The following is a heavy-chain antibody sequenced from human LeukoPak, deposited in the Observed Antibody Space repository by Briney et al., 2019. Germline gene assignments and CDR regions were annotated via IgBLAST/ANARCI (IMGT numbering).Heavy chain of an antibody. D-gene: IGHD2-2*01. CDR3: ARAWIVVVPAATPDDAFDI. J-gene: IGHJ3*02. CDR2: IYYSGST. CDR1: GGSISSCGYY. Sequence: SETLSLTCTVSGGSISSCGYYWSWLRQHPGKGLEWIGYIYYSGSTYYNPSLKSRVTISVDTSKNQFSLKLSSVTAADTAVYYCARAWIVVVPAATPDDAFDIWGQGTMVTVSS. V-gene: IGHV4-31*03.